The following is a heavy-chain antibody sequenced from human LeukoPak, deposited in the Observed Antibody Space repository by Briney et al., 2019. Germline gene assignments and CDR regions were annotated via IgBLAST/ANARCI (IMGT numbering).Heavy chain of an antibody. CDR1: GASISSHY. V-gene: IGHV4-59*11. Sequence: SETLSLTCTVSGASISSHYWSWIRQPPGKGLEWLGFIYYSGRTRYNPSLHSRVTISADTSKNHLSLKLPSVTAADTAVYYCARLLDNDSSGDPDTFDMWGQGIMVTVSS. J-gene: IGHJ3*02. CDR3: ARLLDNDSSGDPDTFDM. D-gene: IGHD3-22*01. CDR2: IYYSGRT.